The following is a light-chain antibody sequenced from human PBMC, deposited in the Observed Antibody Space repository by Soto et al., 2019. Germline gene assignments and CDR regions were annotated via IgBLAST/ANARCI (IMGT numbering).Light chain of an antibody. CDR2: GAS. Sequence: EIVMTQSPATLSVSPGERATLSCRASQSISSEWAWYQQRPGQPPRLLIYGASTRATGIPHRLTGSGSGADFTVTISSLQSEEFGVDYGPQCHYRPLTFGQG. CDR3: PQCHYRPLT. J-gene: IGKJ2*01. V-gene: IGKV3-15*01. CDR1: QSISSE.